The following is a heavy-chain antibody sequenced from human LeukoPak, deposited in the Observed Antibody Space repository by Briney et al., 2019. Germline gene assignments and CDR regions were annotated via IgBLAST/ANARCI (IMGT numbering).Heavy chain of an antibody. D-gene: IGHD3-3*01. CDR1: GFTVSSNY. J-gene: IGHJ4*02. CDR3: AKDYDFWSGYYPYYFDY. CDR2: IYSGGST. Sequence: GGSLRLSCAASGFTVSSNYITWVRQAPGKGLEWVSLIYSGGSTYYADSVKGRFTISRDNSKNTLYLQMNSLRAEDTAVYYCAKDYDFWSGYYPYYFDYWGQGTLVTVSS. V-gene: IGHV3-53*01.